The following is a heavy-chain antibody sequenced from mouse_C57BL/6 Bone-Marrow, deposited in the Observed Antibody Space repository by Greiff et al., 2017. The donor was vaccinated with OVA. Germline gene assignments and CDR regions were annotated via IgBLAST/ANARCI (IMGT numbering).Heavy chain of an antibody. Sequence: QVQLQQSGPELVKPGASVKISCKASGYAFSSSWMNWVKQRPGKGLEWIGRIYPGDGGTNYNGKFKGKATLTADKSSSTAYMQLSSRTSEDSAVYVCAREGGPGAWFAYWGQGTLVTVSA. CDR3: AREGGPGAWFAY. CDR1: GYAFSSSW. CDR2: IYPGDGGT. V-gene: IGHV1-82*01. J-gene: IGHJ3*01. D-gene: IGHD1-1*02.